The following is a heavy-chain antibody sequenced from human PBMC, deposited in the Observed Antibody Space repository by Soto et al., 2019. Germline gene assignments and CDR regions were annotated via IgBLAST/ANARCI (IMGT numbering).Heavy chain of an antibody. CDR1: RFTLSNCG. CDR2: ISHEGYEK. Sequence: QVQLVESGGGVVQPGGSLILSCAASRFTLSNCGMHWVRQAPGRGLEWVAMISHEGYEKHYIDSVKGRFTISRDDSNNTLYLQLNSWRPEDTAVYYCATDLYTSGWYNYVVPWGQGNLVSVSS. J-gene: IGHJ5*02. CDR3: ATDLYTSGWYNYVVP. D-gene: IGHD6-19*01. V-gene: IGHV3-30*03.